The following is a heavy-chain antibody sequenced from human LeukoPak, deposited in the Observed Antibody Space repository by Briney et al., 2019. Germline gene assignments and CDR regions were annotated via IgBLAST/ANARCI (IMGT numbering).Heavy chain of an antibody. J-gene: IGHJ3*02. CDR2: IYYSGST. CDR3: ATAYARGAFDI. CDR1: GGSISSSSYY. Sequence: PSETLSLTCTVSGGSISSSSYYWGWIRQHPGKGLEWIGYIYYSGSTYYNPSLKSRVTISVDTSKNQFSLKLSSVTAADTAVYYCATAYARGAFDIWGQGTMVTVSS. D-gene: IGHD4-17*01. V-gene: IGHV4-31*03.